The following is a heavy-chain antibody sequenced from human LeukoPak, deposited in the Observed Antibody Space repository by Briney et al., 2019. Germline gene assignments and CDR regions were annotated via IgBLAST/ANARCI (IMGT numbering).Heavy chain of an antibody. J-gene: IGHJ4*02. CDR2: INPNSGGT. CDR1: GYTFTGYY. CDR3: AREDSYGYYFDY. D-gene: IGHD5-18*01. Sequence: ASVKVSCKASGYTFTGYYMHWVRQAPGPGLEWMGWINPNSGGTNYAQKFQGRVTMTRDTSISTAYMELSRLRSDDTAVYYCAREDSYGYYFDYWGQGTLVTVSS. V-gene: IGHV1-2*02.